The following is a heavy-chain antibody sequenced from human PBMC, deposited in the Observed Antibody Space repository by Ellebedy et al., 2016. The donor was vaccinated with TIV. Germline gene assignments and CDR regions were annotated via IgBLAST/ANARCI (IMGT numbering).Heavy chain of an antibody. CDR2: INHSGST. CDR3: ARGRPYYYYMDV. Sequence: SETLSLTXAVYGGSFSGYYWSWIRQPPGKGLEWIGEINHSGSTNYNPSLKSRVTISVDKSRNHFSLRLTSVTAADTAVYCCARGRPYYYYMDVWGKGTTVTVSS. CDR1: GGSFSGYY. J-gene: IGHJ6*03. V-gene: IGHV4-34*01.